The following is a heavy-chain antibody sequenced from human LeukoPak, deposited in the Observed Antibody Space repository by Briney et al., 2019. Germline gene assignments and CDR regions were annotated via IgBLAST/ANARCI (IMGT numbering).Heavy chain of an antibody. D-gene: IGHD2-15*01. J-gene: IGHJ6*02. V-gene: IGHV3-64D*09. CDR1: GFTFRNYA. Sequence: GKSLRLSCAASGFTFRNYAMHWVRQAPGKGLEYVSAISDSGGSTYYADSVKGRFTISRDNSKNTLYLQMSSLRAEDTAVYFCVRGYSFGPYGMDVWGQGTTVTVSS. CDR3: VRGYSFGPYGMDV. CDR2: ISDSGGST.